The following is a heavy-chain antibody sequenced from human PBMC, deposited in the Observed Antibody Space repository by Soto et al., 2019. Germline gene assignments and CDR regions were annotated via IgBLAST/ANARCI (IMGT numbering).Heavy chain of an antibody. J-gene: IGHJ6*02. CDR1: GFIFSRYW. V-gene: IGHV3-74*01. Sequence: VGSLRLSCAASGFIFSRYWMHWVRQAPGKGLVWVSRLHSDGSSTSYADSVKGRFTISSDNAKNTLFLQMNSLRAEDTAVYYCARQLPTAIRGGFYYSYGLDVWGQGTTVTVSS. CDR3: ARQLPTAIRGGFYYSYGLDV. CDR2: LHSDGSST. D-gene: IGHD2-2*02.